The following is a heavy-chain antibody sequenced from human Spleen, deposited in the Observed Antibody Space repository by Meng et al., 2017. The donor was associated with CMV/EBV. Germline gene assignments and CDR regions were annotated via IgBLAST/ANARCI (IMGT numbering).Heavy chain of an antibody. CDR2: IGGSDDNT. J-gene: IGHJ4*02. D-gene: IGHD6-25*01. CDR1: GFTFSIYA. V-gene: IGHV3-23*01. Sequence: GGSLRLSCAASGFTFSIYAMSWVRQAPGKGLEWVSAIGGSDDNTNHADSVKGRFTISRDNSKNTLYLQMNSLRAEDTAVYFCARDSSGYQYGVGPPFDYWGQGTPVTVSS. CDR3: ARDSSGYQYGVGPPFDY.